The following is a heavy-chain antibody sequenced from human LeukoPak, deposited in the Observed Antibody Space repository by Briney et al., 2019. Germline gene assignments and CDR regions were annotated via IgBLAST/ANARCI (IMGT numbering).Heavy chain of an antibody. CDR2: ILYDGTMQ. D-gene: IGHD1-26*01. J-gene: IGHJ4*02. CDR1: GFTFSSYA. CDR3: AKRTHVVGALDY. V-gene: IGHV3-30*18. Sequence: GGSLRLSCAASGFTFSSYALHWVRQAPGKGLEWVGVILYDGTMQYYADSVKGRFIISRDNSRNTLYLQMNTLKPEDTAVYYCAKRTHVVGALDYWGQGTLVTVSS.